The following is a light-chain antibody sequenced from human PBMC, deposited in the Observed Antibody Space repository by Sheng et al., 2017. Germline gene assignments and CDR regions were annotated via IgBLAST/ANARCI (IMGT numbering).Light chain of an antibody. J-gene: IGKJ2*01. CDR1: QSVSSY. CDR2: DAS. V-gene: IGKV3-11*01. CDR3: QQYDKWPPRYT. Sequence: EIVLTQSPATLSLSPGERATLSCRASQSVSSYLVWYQQKVGQAPRLLIYDASNRATGIPARFSGSGSGTDFTLTISSLQSEDIAIYYCQQYDKWPPRYTFGQGTKLEV.